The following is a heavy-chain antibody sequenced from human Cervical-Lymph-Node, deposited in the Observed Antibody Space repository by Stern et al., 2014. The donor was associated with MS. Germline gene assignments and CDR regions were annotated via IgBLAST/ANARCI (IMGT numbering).Heavy chain of an antibody. V-gene: IGHV3-30*18. CDR3: ANAAALSCRSASCYKAFEH. CDR2: VSSDGTDN. Sequence: VQLVESGGGVVQPGKSLRLSCAASGFSFSSYGMHWVRQAPGKGLDWVAVVSSDGTDNYYADSVEVRFTISRDNSKNTLYLQMNSLRPEDTAVYYCANAAALSCRSASCYKAFEHWGQGILVTVSS. J-gene: IGHJ4*02. D-gene: IGHD2-2*02. CDR1: GFSFSSYG.